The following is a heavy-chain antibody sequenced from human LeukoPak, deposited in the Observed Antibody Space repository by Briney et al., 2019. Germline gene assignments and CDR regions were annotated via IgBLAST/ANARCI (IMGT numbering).Heavy chain of an antibody. J-gene: IGHJ4*02. V-gene: IGHV4-59*08. D-gene: IGHD4-11*01. CDR3: ARHIYSNYVLDS. Sequence: PSETLSLTCTVSGGSISDYYWSWIRQPPGKGLKWIGDIYYSGSTKYNPSLKSRVTISEDTSKKQFSLKLSSVTAADTAVYYCARHIYSNYVLDSWGQGTLVTVSS. CDR2: IYYSGST. CDR1: GGSISDYY.